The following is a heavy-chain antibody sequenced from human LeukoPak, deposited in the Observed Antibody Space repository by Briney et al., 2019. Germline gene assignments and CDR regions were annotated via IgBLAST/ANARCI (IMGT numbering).Heavy chain of an antibody. V-gene: IGHV3-23*01. Sequence: GGSLRLSCEASGFTFSSYAMAWVRQALGKGLDWVSVIGASGADTYYSDSAKGRFTVSRDNSKDTLFLHMSSLRAEDTAVYFCATRPRDSSGYYLGAFDGWGQGTTVTVSS. J-gene: IGHJ3*01. D-gene: IGHD3-22*01. CDR3: ATRPRDSSGYYLGAFDG. CDR2: IGASGADT. CDR1: GFTFSSYA.